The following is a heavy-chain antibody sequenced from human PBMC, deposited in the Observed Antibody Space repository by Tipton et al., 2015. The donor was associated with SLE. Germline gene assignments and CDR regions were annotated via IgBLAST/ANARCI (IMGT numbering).Heavy chain of an antibody. Sequence: TLSLTCTVSGGSISSSSYYWSWTRHHPGKGLEWIGFISYSGNTYYNPSLESRLTISVDTSKNQFSLKLRSVTAADTAVYYCARDQGSSADSYYYGMDVWGQGTTVTVSS. CDR3: ARDQGSSADSYYYGMDV. D-gene: IGHD6-6*01. J-gene: IGHJ6*02. CDR2: ISYSGNT. V-gene: IGHV4-31*03. CDR1: GGSISSSSYY.